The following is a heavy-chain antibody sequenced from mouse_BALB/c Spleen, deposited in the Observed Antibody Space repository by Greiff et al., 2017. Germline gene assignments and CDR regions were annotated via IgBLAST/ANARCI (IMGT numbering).Heavy chain of an antibody. J-gene: IGHJ1*01. CDR3: TRDYGSSYWYFDV. Sequence: VQLKESGTVLARPGASVKMSCKASGYTFTSYWMHWVKQRPGQGLEWIGAIYPGNSDTSYNQKFKGKAKLTAVTSTSTAYMELSSLTNEDSAVYYCTRDYGSSYWYFDVWGAGTTVTVSS. V-gene: IGHV1-5*01. CDR1: GYTFTSYW. CDR2: IYPGNSDT. D-gene: IGHD1-1*01.